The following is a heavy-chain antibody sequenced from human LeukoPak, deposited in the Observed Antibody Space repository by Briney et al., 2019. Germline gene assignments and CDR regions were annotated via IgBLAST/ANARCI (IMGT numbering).Heavy chain of an antibody. J-gene: IGHJ1*01. V-gene: IGHV3-21*01. CDR2: ISSSSSYI. CDR3: ARADYCSGGSCYPN. CDR1: GFTFSSYS. D-gene: IGHD2-15*01. Sequence: GGSLRLSCAASGFTFSSYSMNWVRQAPGKGLEWVSSISSSSSYIYYADSVKGRFTISRDNAKNSLYLQTNSLRAEDTAVYYCARADYCSGGSCYPNWGQGTLVTVSS.